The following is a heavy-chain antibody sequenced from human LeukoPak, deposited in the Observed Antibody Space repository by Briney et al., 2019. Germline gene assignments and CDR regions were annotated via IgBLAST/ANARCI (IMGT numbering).Heavy chain of an antibody. CDR2: INDGGNRK. Sequence: GGSLRLSCAASGFTFSSYAMSWVRQAPGKGLEWVAFINDGGNRKDYADSVQGRLTISRDTSKNILYLQMNSLRVEDTAVYYCVKDFHNSWTFDYWGQGPLVTVSS. CDR3: VKDFHNSWTFDY. V-gene: IGHV3-30*02. J-gene: IGHJ4*02. CDR1: GFTFSSYA. D-gene: IGHD3/OR15-3a*01.